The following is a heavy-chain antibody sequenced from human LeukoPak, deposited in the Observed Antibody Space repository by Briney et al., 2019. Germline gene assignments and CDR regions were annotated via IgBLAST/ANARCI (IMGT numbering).Heavy chain of an antibody. CDR2: ISYDGSNK. CDR3: AKEEYISSWYPSDY. Sequence: GGSLRLSCAASGFSFRSYGMHWVRQAPGKGLEWVAIISYDGSNKYYTDSVKGRFTISRDNSKNTLYLQMNSLRAEDTAVYYCAKEEYISSWYPSDYWGQGTLVTVSS. V-gene: IGHV3-30*18. D-gene: IGHD6-13*01. J-gene: IGHJ4*02. CDR1: GFSFRSYG.